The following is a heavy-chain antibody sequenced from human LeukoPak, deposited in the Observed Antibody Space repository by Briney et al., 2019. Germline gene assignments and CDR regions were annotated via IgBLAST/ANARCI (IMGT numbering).Heavy chain of an antibody. CDR3: ARHQYYYDSSGNYGWFDS. V-gene: IGHV5-51*07. J-gene: IGHJ5*01. D-gene: IGHD3-22*01. Sequence: GESLKISCKGSGFNFTAYWIAWVHQMPGKGLEWMGISHPINSDTKYSPSFQGQVTISADKSSSTAYLQWNSLKASDTAMYYCARHQYYYDSSGNYGWFDSWGQGTLVTVSS. CDR1: GFNFTAYW. CDR2: SHPINSDT.